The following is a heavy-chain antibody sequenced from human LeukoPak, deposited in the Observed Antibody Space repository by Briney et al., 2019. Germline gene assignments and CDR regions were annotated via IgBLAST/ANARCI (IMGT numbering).Heavy chain of an antibody. CDR2: ISGGGGNT. Sequence: GGSLRLSCAASGFTFSSYVMNWVRQAPGKGLEWVSAISGGGGNTYYADSVKGRFTISRDNSKNTLYLQMNSLRAEDTAVYYCGKNRYSGSLSPFDIWGQGTMVTVSS. D-gene: IGHD1-26*01. J-gene: IGHJ3*02. CDR3: GKNRYSGSLSPFDI. V-gene: IGHV3-23*01. CDR1: GFTFSSYV.